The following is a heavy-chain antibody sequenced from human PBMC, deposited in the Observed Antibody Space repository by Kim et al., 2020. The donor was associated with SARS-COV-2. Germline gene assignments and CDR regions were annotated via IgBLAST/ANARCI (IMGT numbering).Heavy chain of an antibody. CDR2: ISGDSTAR. J-gene: IGHJ4*02. V-gene: IGHV3-48*04. Sequence: GGSLRLSCAASGFTFSSSSMNWVRQAPGKGLEWVSYISGDSTARYLADSVKGRFTISRDNAKNSLYLQLNSLRAEDTAVYYCTRGLVTPAFDYWGQGALVTVSS. CDR3: TRGLVTPAFDY. CDR1: GFTFSSSS. D-gene: IGHD6-19*01.